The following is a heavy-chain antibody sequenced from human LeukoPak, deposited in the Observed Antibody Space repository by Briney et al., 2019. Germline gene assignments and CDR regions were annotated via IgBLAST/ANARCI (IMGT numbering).Heavy chain of an antibody. J-gene: IGHJ4*02. CDR2: IYYSGST. CDR1: GGSISSYY. V-gene: IGHV4-59*01. Sequence: SETLSLTCPVSGGSISSYYWSWIRPPPGKGLEWIGYIYYSGSTNYNPSLKSRVTISVDTSKNQFSLKLSSVTAADTAVYYCAREVGVDTAMVTYYFDYWGQGTLVTVSS. D-gene: IGHD5-18*01. CDR3: AREVGVDTAMVTYYFDY.